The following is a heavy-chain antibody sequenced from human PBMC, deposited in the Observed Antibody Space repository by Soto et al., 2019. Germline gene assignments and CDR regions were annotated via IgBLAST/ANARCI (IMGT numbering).Heavy chain of an antibody. CDR3: ARDARYSYAKNYGMDV. CDR2: IIPIFGTA. J-gene: IGHJ6*02. CDR1: GGTFSSYA. V-gene: IGHV1-69*06. D-gene: IGHD5-18*01. Sequence: QVQLVQSGAEVKKPGSSVKVSCKASGGTFSSYAISWVRQAPGQGLEWMGGIIPIFGTANYAQKFQGRVTITADKSTSTAYMELSSLRYEDTAVYYCARDARYSYAKNYGMDVWGQGTTVTVSS.